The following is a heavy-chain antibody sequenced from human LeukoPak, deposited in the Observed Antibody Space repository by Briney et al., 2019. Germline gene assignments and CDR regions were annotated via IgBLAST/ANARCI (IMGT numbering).Heavy chain of an antibody. CDR1: GFTFSSYG. CDR2: ISYDGSNK. V-gene: IGHV3-30*18. D-gene: IGHD5-12*01. J-gene: IGHJ4*02. Sequence: PGGSLRLSCAASGFTFSSYGMHWVRQAPGKGLEWVAVISYDGSNKYYADSVKGRSTISRDNSKNTLYLQMNSLRAEDTAVYYCAKEGHSGYDYWRYYFDYWGQGTLVTVSS. CDR3: AKEGHSGYDYWRYYFDY.